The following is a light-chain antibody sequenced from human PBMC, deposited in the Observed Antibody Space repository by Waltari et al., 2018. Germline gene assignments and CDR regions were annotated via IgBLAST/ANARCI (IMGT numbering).Light chain of an antibody. Sequence: DIVMPQSPDSLAVSLGERATLTCKSSQIVLYIVNNKNYLAWYQQKPGQPPKLLIYWASARESGVPDRFSGSGSGTDFTLTITSLQAEDVAVYYCHQYSTTPWTFGQGTKVEI. CDR2: WAS. J-gene: IGKJ1*01. V-gene: IGKV4-1*01. CDR3: HQYSTTPWT. CDR1: QIVLYIVNNKNY.